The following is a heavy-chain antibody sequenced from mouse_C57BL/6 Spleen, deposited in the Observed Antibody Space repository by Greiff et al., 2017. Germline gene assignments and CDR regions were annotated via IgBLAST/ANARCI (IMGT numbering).Heavy chain of an antibody. CDR2: IDPSDSYT. J-gene: IGHJ2*01. CDR1: GYTFTSYW. V-gene: IGHV1-59*01. CDR3: ARSGGYYYGSSFFFDY. Sequence: QVQLQQSGAELVRPGTSVKLSCKASGYTFTSYWMHWVKQRPGQGLEWIGVIDPSDSYTNYNQKFKGKATLTVDTSSSTAYMQLSSLTSEDSAVYYCARSGGYYYGSSFFFDYWGQGTTLTVSS. D-gene: IGHD1-1*01.